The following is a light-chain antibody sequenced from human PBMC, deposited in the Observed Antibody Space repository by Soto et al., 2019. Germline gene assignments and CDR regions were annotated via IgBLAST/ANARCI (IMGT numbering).Light chain of an antibody. CDR2: AAS. Sequence: DIQLTQSPSFLSASVGDRVTITCRASQGISSYLAWYQQKPGKAPKLLIYAASTLQSGVPSRFSGSGSGTEFTLTISSLQPEDFAAYYCLQLNTYPWTFGQGTKVDIK. V-gene: IGKV1-9*01. CDR1: QGISSY. CDR3: LQLNTYPWT. J-gene: IGKJ1*01.